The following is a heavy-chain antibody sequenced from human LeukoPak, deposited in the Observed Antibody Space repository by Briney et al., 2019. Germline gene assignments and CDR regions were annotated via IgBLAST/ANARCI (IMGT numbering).Heavy chain of an antibody. V-gene: IGHV3-64*01. CDR3: ARGRGWELLASVWFDP. D-gene: IGHD1-26*01. Sequence: GGSLRLSCAASGFTFSSYAIHWVRQAPGKGLEYVSAISSSGGSTYYANSVKGRFTISRDNSKNTLYLQMGSLRAEDMAVYYCARGRGWELLASVWFDPWGQGTLVTVSS. CDR2: ISSSGGST. CDR1: GFTFSSYA. J-gene: IGHJ5*02.